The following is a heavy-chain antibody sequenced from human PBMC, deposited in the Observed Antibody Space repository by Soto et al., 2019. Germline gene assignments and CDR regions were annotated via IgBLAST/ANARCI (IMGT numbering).Heavy chain of an antibody. J-gene: IGHJ6*02. D-gene: IGHD6-13*01. Sequence: SETLSLTCTVSGGSISSSSYYWGWIRQPPGKGQEWIGSIYYSGSTYYNPSLKSRVTISVDTSKNQFSLKLSSVTAADTAVYYCARSLYSSSWLDYYYYYGMDVWGQGTTVTVSS. CDR1: GGSISSSSYY. V-gene: IGHV4-39*01. CDR3: ARSLYSSSWLDYYYYYGMDV. CDR2: IYYSGST.